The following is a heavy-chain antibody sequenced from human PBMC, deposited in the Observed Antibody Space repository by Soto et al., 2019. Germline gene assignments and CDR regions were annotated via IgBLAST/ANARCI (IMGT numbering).Heavy chain of an antibody. V-gene: IGHV3-33*01. Sequence: LVESGGGVVQPGSSLILSCAASGFPFHASGLQWLRQPPGKGLECVAVIYYDGTTKYYAESVKGRFTISRDNSKTSVYLQMNRLTVDDTAVYYGARGSGVADSWGQGTLVTV. CDR2: IYYDGTTK. D-gene: IGHD3-10*01. CDR3: ARGSGVADS. CDR1: GFPFHASG. J-gene: IGHJ5*01.